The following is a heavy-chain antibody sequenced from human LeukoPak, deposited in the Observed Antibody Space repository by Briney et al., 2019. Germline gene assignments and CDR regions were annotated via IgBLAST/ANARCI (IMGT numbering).Heavy chain of an antibody. Sequence: ASVKVSCKASGGTFSSYAISWVRQAPGQGLEWMGGIIPIFGTANYAQKFQGRVTITADKSTSTAYMELSSLRSEDTAVYYCARAYYDSSGLYNDYWGQGTLVTVSS. CDR3: ARAYYDSSGLYNDY. D-gene: IGHD3-22*01. V-gene: IGHV1-69*06. CDR2: IIPIFGTA. J-gene: IGHJ4*02. CDR1: GGTFSSYA.